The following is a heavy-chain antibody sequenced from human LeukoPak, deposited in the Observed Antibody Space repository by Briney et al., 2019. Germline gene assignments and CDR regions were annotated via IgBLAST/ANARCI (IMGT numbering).Heavy chain of an antibody. CDR3: ARLYYDSSGYDDAFDI. CDR1: GYSISSGYY. J-gene: IGHJ3*02. V-gene: IGHV4-38-2*01. D-gene: IGHD3-22*01. CDR2: IYHSGST. Sequence: SETLSLTCAVSGYSISSGYYWGWIRQPPGKWLEWIGSIYHSGSTYYNPSLKSRVTISVDTSKNQFSLKLSSVTAADTAVYYCARLYYDSSGYDDAFDIWGQGTMVTVSS.